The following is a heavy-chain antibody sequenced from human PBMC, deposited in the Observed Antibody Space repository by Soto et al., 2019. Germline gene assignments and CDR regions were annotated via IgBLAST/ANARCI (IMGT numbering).Heavy chain of an antibody. Sequence: GGSLRLSCAASGFTFSSYAMTWVRQAPGKGLEWVSVIYSGGSTYYADSVKGRFTISRDNSKNTLYLQMNSLRAEDTAVYYCARERRTTEYDSSGYYYGRAFDIWGQGTMVTVSS. CDR1: GFTFSSYA. D-gene: IGHD3-22*01. J-gene: IGHJ3*02. CDR2: IYSGGST. V-gene: IGHV3-53*01. CDR3: ARERRTTEYDSSGYYYGRAFDI.